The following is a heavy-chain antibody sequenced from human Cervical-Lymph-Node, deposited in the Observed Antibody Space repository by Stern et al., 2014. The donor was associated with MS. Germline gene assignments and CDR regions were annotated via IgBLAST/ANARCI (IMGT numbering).Heavy chain of an antibody. J-gene: IGHJ4*02. Sequence: VQLVQSGSELKAPGASVKVSCQASGYTLTNYPMNWVRQAPGQGLEWMGWINTNTGNSTYAQGFTGRFGFPLDTSGSTAYLHISSLKAEDTAVYYCARDFVDTSMITRSDYLDSWGQGTLVTVSS. D-gene: IGHD5-18*01. CDR1: GYTLTNYP. CDR3: ARDFVDTSMITRSDYLDS. CDR2: INTNTGNS. V-gene: IGHV7-4-1*02.